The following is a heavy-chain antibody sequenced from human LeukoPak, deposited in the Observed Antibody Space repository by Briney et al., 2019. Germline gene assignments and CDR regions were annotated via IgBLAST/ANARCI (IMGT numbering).Heavy chain of an antibody. J-gene: IGHJ1*01. CDR2: IYYSGST. Sequence: SQTLSLTCTVSGGSISSGGYYWSWIRQHPGKGLEWIGYIYYSGSTHYNPSLQSRVSISVDTSKNQFSLKLSSVTAADTAVYYCARGGTSANFQHWGQGTLLTVS. V-gene: IGHV4-31*03. CDR1: GGSISSGGYY. CDR3: ARGGTSANFQH.